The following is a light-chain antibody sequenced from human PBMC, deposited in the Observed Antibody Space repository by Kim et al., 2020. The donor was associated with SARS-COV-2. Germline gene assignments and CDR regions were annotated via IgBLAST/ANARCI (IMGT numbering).Light chain of an antibody. CDR3: QAWDSSTAPYV. V-gene: IGLV3-1*01. Sequence: PGQTASITCSGEKLGDRYTSWYQQKPGQSPVLVIYQDTKRPSGIPERFSGSNSGKTATLTISGTQAMDEADYYCQAWDSSTAPYVFGTGTQLTVL. CDR2: QDT. CDR1: KLGDRY. J-gene: IGLJ1*01.